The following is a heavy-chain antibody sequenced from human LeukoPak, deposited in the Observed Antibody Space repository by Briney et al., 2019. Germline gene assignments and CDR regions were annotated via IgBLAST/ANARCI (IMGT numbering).Heavy chain of an antibody. CDR2: INPNSGGT. V-gene: IGHV1-2*02. J-gene: IGHJ4*02. Sequence: ASVKVSCKASGYTFTGYYMHWVRQAPGQGLEWMGWINPNSGGTNYAQKFQGRVTMTRDTSISTADMELSRLRSEDTAVYYCAREDAGLDYWGQGTLVTVSS. CDR1: GYTFTGYY. CDR3: AREDAGLDY.